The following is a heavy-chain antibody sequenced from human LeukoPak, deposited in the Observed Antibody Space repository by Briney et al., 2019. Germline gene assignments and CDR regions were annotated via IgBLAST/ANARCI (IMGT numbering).Heavy chain of an antibody. CDR2: ISHDGSNK. D-gene: IGHD6-19*01. Sequence: GRSLRLSCAASGFTFSSYGMHWVRQAPGKGLEWVAVISHDGSNKYYADSVKGRFTISRDNSKNTLYLQMNSLRAEDTAVYYCMFGSSGLDYWGQGTLVTVSS. V-gene: IGHV3-30*03. J-gene: IGHJ4*02. CDR3: MFGSSGLDY. CDR1: GFTFSSYG.